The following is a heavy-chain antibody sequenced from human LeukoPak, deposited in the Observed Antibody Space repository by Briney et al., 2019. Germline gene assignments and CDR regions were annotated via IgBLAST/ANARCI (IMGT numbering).Heavy chain of an antibody. Sequence: ASVKVSCKASGYTFTSYYMHWVRQAPGQGLEWMGIINPSGGSTSYAQKFQGRVTITRDTSASTAYMELSSLRSEDTAVYYCARPAYIAAAGSIYFQHWGQGTLVTVSS. J-gene: IGHJ1*01. CDR1: GYTFTSYY. V-gene: IGHV1-46*01. CDR2: INPSGGST. D-gene: IGHD6-13*01. CDR3: ARPAYIAAAGSIYFQH.